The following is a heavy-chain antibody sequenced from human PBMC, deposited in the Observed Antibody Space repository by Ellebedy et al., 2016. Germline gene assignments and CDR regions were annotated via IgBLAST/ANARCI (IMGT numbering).Heavy chain of an antibody. V-gene: IGHV2-70*12. D-gene: IGHD1-7*01. CDR2: INWDDDK. Sequence: SGPTLVXPTQTLTLTCTFSGFSLSTRGMRVSWIRQPPGKALEWLARINWDDDKFYTTSLRTRLTISKDTSKNQVVLTMTNTNPVDTATYYCARGPTNWNSGYYFDYWGQGTLVTVSS. CDR3: ARGPTNWNSGYYFDY. CDR1: GFSLSTRGMR. J-gene: IGHJ4*02.